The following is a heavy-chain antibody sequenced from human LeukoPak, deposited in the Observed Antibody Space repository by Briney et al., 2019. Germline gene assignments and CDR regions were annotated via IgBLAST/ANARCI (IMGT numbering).Heavy chain of an antibody. J-gene: IGHJ4*02. CDR1: GYTFTSYG. Sequence: AASVKVSCKASGYTFTSYGISWVRQAPGQGLEWMGWISAYNGNTNYAQKLQGRVTITTDTSTSTAYMELRRLRSDDTAVYYCARGEGETYYYDSSGSPSGYWGQGTLVTVSS. D-gene: IGHD3-22*01. V-gene: IGHV1-18*01. CDR2: ISAYNGNT. CDR3: ARGEGETYYYDSSGSPSGY.